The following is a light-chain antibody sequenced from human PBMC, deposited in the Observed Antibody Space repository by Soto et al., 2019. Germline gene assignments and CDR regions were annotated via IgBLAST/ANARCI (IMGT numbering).Light chain of an antibody. CDR1: QSVSSN. V-gene: IGKV3D-15*01. Sequence: EIGMTQSPATLSVSPGERATLSCRASQSVSSNLAWYQQKPGQAPRLLIYASVNRATGIPDRLSGSASGTDFTLTINRLAPEDFAVYYCQLYANPPPFGQGTRLEIK. CDR2: ASV. J-gene: IGKJ5*01. CDR3: QLYANPPP.